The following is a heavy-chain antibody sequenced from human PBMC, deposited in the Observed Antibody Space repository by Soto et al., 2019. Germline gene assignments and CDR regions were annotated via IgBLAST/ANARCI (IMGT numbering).Heavy chain of an antibody. Sequence: GGSLRLSCTASGFTFGDYAMSWFRQAPGKGLEWVGFIRSKAYGGTTEYAASVKGRFTISRDDSKSIAYLQMNSLKTEDTAVYYCTRAGERLFPMVRGVKVGYWGQGTLVTVSS. D-gene: IGHD3-10*01. J-gene: IGHJ4*02. V-gene: IGHV3-49*03. CDR1: GFTFGDYA. CDR3: TRAGERLFPMVRGVKVGY. CDR2: IRSKAYGGTT.